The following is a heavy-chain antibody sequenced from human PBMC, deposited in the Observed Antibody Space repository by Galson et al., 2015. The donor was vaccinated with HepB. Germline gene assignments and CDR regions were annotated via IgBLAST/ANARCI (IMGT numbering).Heavy chain of an antibody. J-gene: IGHJ3*02. CDR2: ISSSSSYT. CDR1: GFTFSDYY. V-gene: IGHV3-11*06. D-gene: IGHD3-3*01. CDR3: ARDIFGELRFLEWSNTGHAFDI. Sequence: SLRLSCAASGFTFSDYYMSWIRQAPGKGLEWVSYISSSSSYTNYADSVKGRFTISRDNAKNSLYLQMNSLRAEDTAVYYCARDIFGELRFLEWSNTGHAFDIWGQGTMVTVSS.